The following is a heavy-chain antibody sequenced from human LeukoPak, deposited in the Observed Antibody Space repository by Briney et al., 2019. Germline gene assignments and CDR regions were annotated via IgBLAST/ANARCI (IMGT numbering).Heavy chain of an antibody. D-gene: IGHD2-15*01. V-gene: IGHV3-48*03. CDR2: ISGSGSTI. CDR1: GFTFSSYE. CDR3: ARALRAQDCSGGSCYTRDYYYYMDV. Sequence: GGSLRLSCAASGFTFSSYEMNWVRQAPGKDLQWVSYISGSGSTIYYADSVKGRFTISRDNAKSSLFLQMISLRAEDTAVYYCARALRAQDCSGGSCYTRDYYYYMDVWGKGTTVTVSS. J-gene: IGHJ6*03.